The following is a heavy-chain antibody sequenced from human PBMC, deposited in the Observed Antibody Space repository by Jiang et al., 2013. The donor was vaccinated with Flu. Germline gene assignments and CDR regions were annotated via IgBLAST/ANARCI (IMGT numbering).Heavy chain of an antibody. Sequence: QLVESGGGLVQPGGSLRLSCAASGFTFSSYEMNWVRQAPGKGLEWVSYISSSGSTIYYADSVKGRFTISRDNAKNSLYLQMNSLRAEDTAVYYCARGEGIAAAGRDYWGQGTLVTVSS. CDR1: GFTFSSYE. V-gene: IGHV3-48*03. D-gene: IGHD6-13*01. CDR3: ARGEGIAAAGRDY. J-gene: IGHJ4*02. CDR2: ISSSGSTI.